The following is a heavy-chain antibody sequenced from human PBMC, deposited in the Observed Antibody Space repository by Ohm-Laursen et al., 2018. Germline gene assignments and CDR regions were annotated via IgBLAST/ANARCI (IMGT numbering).Heavy chain of an antibody. CDR3: ASGHNYGYDNYYYGMDV. D-gene: IGHD3-16*01. CDR2: IYHSGST. V-gene: IGHV4-59*07. Sequence: SDTLSFPCTVSGGSISNQYWNWVRQSPGKGLEWIGSIYHSGSTKYNPFFNSRVTISVDTSQNQFSLNLRSVNTADTAVYYCASGHNYGYDNYYYGMDVWGQGTTVTVSS. J-gene: IGHJ6*02. CDR1: GGSISNQY.